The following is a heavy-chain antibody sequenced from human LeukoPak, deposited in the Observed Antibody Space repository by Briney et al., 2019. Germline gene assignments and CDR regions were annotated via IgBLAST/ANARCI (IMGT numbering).Heavy chain of an antibody. CDR1: GYIFTVYY. CDR2: INPNSGGT. J-gene: IGHJ4*02. V-gene: IGHV1-2*02. Sequence: ASVKVSCKASGYIFTVYYMHWVRQAPGQGLEWMGWINPNSGGTNYAQKFQGRVTMTRDTSTSTAYMELSRLRSDDTAVYYCALGRWLQSGYWGKATLVTVSS. CDR3: ALGRWLQSGY. D-gene: IGHD5-24*01.